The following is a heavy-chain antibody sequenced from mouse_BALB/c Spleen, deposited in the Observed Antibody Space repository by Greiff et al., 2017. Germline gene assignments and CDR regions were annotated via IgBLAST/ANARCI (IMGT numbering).Heavy chain of an antibody. J-gene: IGHJ3*01. Sequence: EVQLVESGGGLVQPGGSLKLSCAASGFDFSRYWMSWVRQAPGKGLEWIGEINPDSSTINYTPSLKDKFIISRDNAKNTLYLQMSKVRSEDTALYYCARLPYYGYDPWFAYWGQGTLVTVSA. CDR3: ARLPYYGYDPWFAY. V-gene: IGHV4-1*02. D-gene: IGHD1-2*01. CDR2: INPDSSTI. CDR1: GFDFSRYW.